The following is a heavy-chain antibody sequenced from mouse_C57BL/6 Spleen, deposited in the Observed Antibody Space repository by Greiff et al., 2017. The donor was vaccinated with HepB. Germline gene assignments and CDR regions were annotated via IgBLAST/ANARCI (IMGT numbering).Heavy chain of an antibody. CDR1: GYAFSSYW. Sequence: QVQLKESGPELVKPGASVKISCKASGYAFSSYWMNWVKQRPGKGLEWIGRIYPGDGDTNYNGKFKGKATLTADKSSSTAYMQLSSLTSEDSAVYFCARAYGSSPWFAYWGQGTLVTVSA. CDR3: ARAYGSSPWFAY. V-gene: IGHV1-82*01. CDR2: IYPGDGDT. D-gene: IGHD1-1*01. J-gene: IGHJ3*01.